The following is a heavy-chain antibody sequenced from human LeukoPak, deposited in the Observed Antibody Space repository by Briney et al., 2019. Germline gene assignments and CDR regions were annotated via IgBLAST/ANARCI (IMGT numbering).Heavy chain of an antibody. CDR1: GFTFSSYA. Sequence: PGGSLRLSCAASGFTFSSYAMSWVRQAPGKGLEWVSAISGSGGSTYYADSVKGRFTISRDSSKNTLYLQMNSLRAEDTAVYYCAKNRGHSGWDNYFDYWGQGTLVTVSS. CDR2: ISGSGGST. CDR3: AKNRGHSGWDNYFDY. D-gene: IGHD6-19*01. J-gene: IGHJ4*02. V-gene: IGHV3-23*01.